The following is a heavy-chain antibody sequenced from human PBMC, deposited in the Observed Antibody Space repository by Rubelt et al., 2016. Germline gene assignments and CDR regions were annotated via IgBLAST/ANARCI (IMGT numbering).Heavy chain of an antibody. CDR3: ARDHAVVDIVVVPAATPGWFDP. D-gene: IGHD2-2*03. CDR2: ISYDGSNK. J-gene: IGHJ5*02. V-gene: IGHV3-30*07. Sequence: GAVISYDGSNKYYADSVKGRFTISRDNAKNSLYLQMNSLRAEDTAVYYCARDHAVVDIVVVPAATPGWFDPWGQGTLVTVSS.